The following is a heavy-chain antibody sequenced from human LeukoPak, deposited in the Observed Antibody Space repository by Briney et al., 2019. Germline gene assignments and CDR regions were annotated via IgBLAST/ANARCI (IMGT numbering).Heavy chain of an antibody. CDR2: IYTSGST. V-gene: IGHV4-61*02. J-gene: IGHJ5*02. CDR1: GGSISSGSYY. CDR3: AGNSEDWFDP. D-gene: IGHD1-14*01. Sequence: SETLSLTCTVSGGSISSGSYYWSWIRQPAGKGLEWIGRIYTSGSTNYNPSLKSRVTISVDTSKNQFSLKLSSVTAADTAVYYCAGNSEDWFDPWGQGTLVTVSS.